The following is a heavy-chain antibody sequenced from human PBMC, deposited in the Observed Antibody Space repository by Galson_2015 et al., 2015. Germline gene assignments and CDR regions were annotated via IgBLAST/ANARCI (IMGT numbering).Heavy chain of an antibody. CDR3: ARVGITIFGVVIICGMDV. V-gene: IGHV1-46*01. D-gene: IGHD3-3*01. CDR2: INPSGGST. J-gene: IGHJ6*02. CDR1: GYTFTSYY. Sequence: SVKVSCKASGYTFTSYYMHWVRQAPGQGLEWMGIINPSGGSTSHAQKFQGRVTMTRDTSTSTVYMELSSLRSEDTAVYYCARVGITIFGVVIICGMDVSVQGTTVTVSS.